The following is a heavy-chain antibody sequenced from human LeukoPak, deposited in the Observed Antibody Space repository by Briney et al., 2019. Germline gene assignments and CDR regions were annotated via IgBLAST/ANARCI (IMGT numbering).Heavy chain of an antibody. CDR2: ISYDGSNK. Sequence: PGGSLRLSCAASGFTFSSYAMHWVRQAPGKGLEWVAVISYDGSNKYYADSVKGRFTISRDNSKNTLYLQMNSLRAEDTAVYYCARDSQEWELHDAFDIWGQGTMVTVSS. V-gene: IGHV3-30-3*01. CDR3: ARDSQEWELHDAFDI. CDR1: GFTFSSYA. J-gene: IGHJ3*02. D-gene: IGHD1-26*01.